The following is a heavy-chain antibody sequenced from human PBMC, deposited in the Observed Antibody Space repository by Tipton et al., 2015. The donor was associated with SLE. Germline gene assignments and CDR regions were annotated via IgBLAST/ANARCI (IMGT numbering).Heavy chain of an antibody. Sequence: TLSLTCAVYGGSFSGYYWSWIRQPPGKGLEWIGEINHGGSTNYNPSLKSRVTISVDKSKNQFSLKLSSVTAADTAVYYCARDTSILRCFDYWGQGTLVTVSS. D-gene: IGHD4-17*01. V-gene: IGHV4-34*01. CDR2: INHGGST. J-gene: IGHJ4*02. CDR1: GGSFSGYY. CDR3: ARDTSILRCFDY.